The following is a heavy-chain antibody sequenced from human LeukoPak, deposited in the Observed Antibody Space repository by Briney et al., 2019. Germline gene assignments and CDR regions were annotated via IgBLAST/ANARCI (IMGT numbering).Heavy chain of an antibody. J-gene: IGHJ4*02. CDR3: AKDGQVGYSYGRYYFDY. V-gene: IGHV3-23*01. Sequence: PGGSLRLSCVGSGFTFRSHAMSCVRQAPEKGLEFVSGIYENGGTTYYADSVKGRFSISRDNPKNTLYLQMDSLRGEDTAVYYCAKDGQVGYSYGRYYFDYWGQGTLVTVSS. CDR2: IYENGGTT. D-gene: IGHD5-18*01. CDR1: GFTFRSHA.